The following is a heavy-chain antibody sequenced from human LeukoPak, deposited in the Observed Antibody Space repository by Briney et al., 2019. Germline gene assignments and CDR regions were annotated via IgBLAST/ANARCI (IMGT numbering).Heavy chain of an antibody. J-gene: IGHJ6*02. CDR2: IGTAGDT. V-gene: IGHV3-13*01. Sequence: GGSLRLSCAASGFTFSSYDMHWVRQATGKGLGWVSAIGTAGDTYYPGSVKGRFTISRENAKNSLYLQMNSLRAGDTAVYYCARAAVAVASDYYYGMDVWGQGTTVTVSS. CDR1: GFTFSSYD. D-gene: IGHD6-19*01. CDR3: ARAAVAVASDYYYGMDV.